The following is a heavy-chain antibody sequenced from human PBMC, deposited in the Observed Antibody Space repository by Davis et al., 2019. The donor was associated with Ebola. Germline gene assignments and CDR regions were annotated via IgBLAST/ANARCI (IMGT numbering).Heavy chain of an antibody. J-gene: IGHJ4*02. CDR3: AAGYSSSSPFDY. D-gene: IGHD6-6*01. CDR2: INPNSGGT. V-gene: IGHV1-2*02. Sequence: ASVKVSCKASGGTFSSYAISWVRQAPGQGLEWMGWINPNSGGTNYAQKFQGRVTMTRDTSISTAYMELSRLRSEDTAVYYCAAGYSSSSPFDYWGQGTLVTVSS. CDR1: GGTFSSYA.